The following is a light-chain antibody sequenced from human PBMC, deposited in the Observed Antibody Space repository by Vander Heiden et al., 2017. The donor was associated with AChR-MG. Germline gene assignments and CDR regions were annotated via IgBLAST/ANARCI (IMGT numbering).Light chain of an antibody. V-gene: IGKV3-20*01. Sequence: DIVLTQSPGTLSLSPADRATLSCRASQSDPYNSLLRHHPKPAHAPRLPMYGASSRATGIPDRFSGTGSGTEFTLTVTRMEPEDFAVYYCQRYGGSQGYIYGPGTKLEL. CDR3: QRYGGSQGYI. CDR1: QSDPYNS. J-gene: IGKJ2*01. CDR2: GAS.